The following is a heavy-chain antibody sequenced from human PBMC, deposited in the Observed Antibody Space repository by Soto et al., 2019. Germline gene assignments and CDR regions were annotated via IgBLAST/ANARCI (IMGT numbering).Heavy chain of an antibody. CDR1: GFTFSSYE. V-gene: IGHV3-48*03. J-gene: IGHJ4*02. CDR3: ARDGYSYGSPFDY. D-gene: IGHD5-18*01. Sequence: PGGSLRLSCAASGFTFSSYEVNWVRQAPGKGLEWVSYISTSGDTKYYADSVKGRFTISRDNAKNSLYLQMNSLRAEDTAVYYCARDGYSYGSPFDYWGQGTLVTVSS. CDR2: ISTSGDTK.